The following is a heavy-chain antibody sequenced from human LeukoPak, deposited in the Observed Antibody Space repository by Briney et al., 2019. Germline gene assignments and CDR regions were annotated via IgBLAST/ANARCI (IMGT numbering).Heavy chain of an antibody. CDR1: GFTFSDYY. Sequence: GGSLRLSCAASGFTFSDYYMSWIRQAPGKRLEGVSYISSSGSTIYYADSVNGRFTISRDNAKNSLYLQMNSLRAEDTAVYYCARAVDTAKDVWGKGTTVTISS. V-gene: IGHV3-11*01. CDR3: ARAVDTAKDV. D-gene: IGHD5-18*01. CDR2: ISSSGSTI. J-gene: IGHJ6*04.